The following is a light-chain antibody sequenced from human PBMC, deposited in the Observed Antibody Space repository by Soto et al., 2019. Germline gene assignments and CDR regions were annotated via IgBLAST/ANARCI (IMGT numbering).Light chain of an antibody. Sequence: DIQMTQSPSTLSASVGDGVTISCRGSQSITTWLAWYQQKPGKAPKLLIYDASSLQSGVPSRFSGSGSGTEFTLTISSLQPDDFATYYCQQYNSYSSFGQGTKVDI. V-gene: IGKV1-5*01. CDR2: DAS. CDR1: QSITTW. CDR3: QQYNSYSS. J-gene: IGKJ1*01.